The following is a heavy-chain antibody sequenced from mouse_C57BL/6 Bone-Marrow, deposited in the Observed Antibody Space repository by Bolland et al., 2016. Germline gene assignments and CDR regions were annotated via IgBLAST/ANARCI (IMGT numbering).Heavy chain of an antibody. D-gene: IGHD1-1*01. CDR3: ARGVVATDYYAMDC. J-gene: IGHJ4*01. CDR2: GDGDT. Sequence: GDGDTNYNGKFKGKATLTADKSSSTAYMQLSSLTSEDSAVYFCARGVVATDYYAMDCWGQGTS. V-gene: IGHV1-80*01.